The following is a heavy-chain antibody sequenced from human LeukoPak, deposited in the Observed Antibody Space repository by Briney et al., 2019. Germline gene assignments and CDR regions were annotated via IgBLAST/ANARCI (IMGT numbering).Heavy chain of an antibody. CDR1: GYDFINYG. CDR3: ARGGPFPSSSSSRGYYLDY. J-gene: IGHJ4*02. Sequence: GDSVKVSCKASGYDFINYGISWVRQAPGQGLEWMGWRSIYNGNTDYKLQGRVTMTTDTSTSTAYMELRSLRSDDTAVYYCARGGPFPSSSSSRGYYLDYWGQGTLVTVSS. D-gene: IGHD6-6*01. V-gene: IGHV1-18*01. CDR2: RSIYNGNT.